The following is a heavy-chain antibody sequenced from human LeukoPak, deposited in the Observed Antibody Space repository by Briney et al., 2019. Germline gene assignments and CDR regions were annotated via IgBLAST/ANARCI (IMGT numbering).Heavy chain of an antibody. J-gene: IGHJ5*02. CDR1: GYMFTTFW. Sequence: GESLKISCKGSGYMFTTFWIGWVRPMPGKGLEWMGIIYPGDSSVRYSPSFQGHVTISADKSISTAYLQWNTLNASDTAMYYCARHRYVTKTWVDPWGQGTLVTVSS. V-gene: IGHV5-51*01. D-gene: IGHD2-15*01. CDR2: IYPGDSSV. CDR3: ARHRYVTKTWVDP.